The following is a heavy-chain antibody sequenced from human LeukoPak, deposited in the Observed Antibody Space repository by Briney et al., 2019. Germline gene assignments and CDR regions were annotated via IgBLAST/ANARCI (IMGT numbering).Heavy chain of an antibody. D-gene: IGHD3-10*01. CDR2: INPNSGGA. V-gene: IGHV1-2*02. CDR1: GYTFTSYD. J-gene: IGHJ5*02. CDR3: ARDITDNSGSGSYPHWFDP. Sequence: ASVKVSCKASGYTFTSYDINWVRQAPGQGPEWLGWINPNSGGAHFAQNFQGRVTLTRDTSISTAYMELSRLRSDDTAVYYCARDITDNSGSGSYPHWFDPWGQGTLVTVSS.